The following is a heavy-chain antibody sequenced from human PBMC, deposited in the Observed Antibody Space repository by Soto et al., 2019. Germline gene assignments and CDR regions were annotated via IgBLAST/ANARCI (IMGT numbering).Heavy chain of an antibody. Sequence: GGSLRLSCAASGFTFSSYWMHWVRQAPGKGLVWVSRINSDGSSTSYADSVKGRFTISRDNAKNTLYLQMNSLRAEDTAVYYCAREPMVRLVTGYHYYYMDVWGTGTTVTVSS. V-gene: IGHV3-74*01. CDR1: GFTFSSYW. CDR3: AREPMVRLVTGYHYYYMDV. CDR2: INSDGSST. J-gene: IGHJ6*03. D-gene: IGHD3-10*01.